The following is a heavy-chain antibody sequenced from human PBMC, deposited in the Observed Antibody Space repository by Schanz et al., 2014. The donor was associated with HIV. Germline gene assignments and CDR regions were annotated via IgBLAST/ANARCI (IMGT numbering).Heavy chain of an antibody. CDR3: ARGTAEYCINGVCSGLDV. Sequence: EVQLLESGGGLLHPGGSLRLSCAASGFTFSSYAMSWVRQAPGKGLEWVSSISTTSTYIYYGDSGKGRFTVSRDNANNSLLLQMDSLRAEDSAVYYCARGTAEYCINGVCSGLDVWGQGTTVTVSS. V-gene: IGHV3-21*01. CDR2: ISTTSTYI. J-gene: IGHJ6*02. CDR1: GFTFSSYA. D-gene: IGHD2-8*01.